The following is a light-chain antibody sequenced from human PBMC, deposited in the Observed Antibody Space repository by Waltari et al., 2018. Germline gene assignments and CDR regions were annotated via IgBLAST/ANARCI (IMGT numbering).Light chain of an antibody. CDR1: QSLLQSDGYLH. J-gene: IGKJ2*01. CDR3: MQALQTPYT. Sequence: DIVMTQSPVSLPVTHGEPASISCRSSQSLLQSDGYLHLDWHLQKQGQSPQLLIYLAPNRASRLPERFSGSGAGTEFTLKISRVEAEDVGGYYCMQALQTPYTFGQGTTLEIK. CDR2: LAP. V-gene: IGKV2-28*01.